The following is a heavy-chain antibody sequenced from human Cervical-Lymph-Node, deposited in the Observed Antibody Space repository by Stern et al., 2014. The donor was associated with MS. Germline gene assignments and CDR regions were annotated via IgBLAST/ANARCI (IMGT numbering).Heavy chain of an antibody. V-gene: IGHV3-30*04. Sequence: VQLVESGGGVVQPGRSLRLSCAASGFTFSSYAMHWVRQAPRKGLEWVAFISYDGTDKYYADSVKGRFTISRDNSKNMVYLQMNSLRAEDTAVWYCARRQLWQQYYGMDVWGQGTMVTVSS. CDR2: ISYDGTDK. J-gene: IGHJ6*02. CDR3: ARRQLWQQYYGMDV. CDR1: GFTFSSYA. D-gene: IGHD5-18*01.